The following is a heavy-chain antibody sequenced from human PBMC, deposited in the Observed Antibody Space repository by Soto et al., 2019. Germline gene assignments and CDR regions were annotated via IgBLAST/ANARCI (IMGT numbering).Heavy chain of an antibody. Sequence: GASVKVSCKASGYSFTSHTLHWVRQAPGQRPEWMAWINGGTGGTKYSPNFQDRLIVTRDTSATTGYMELSSLRSEDTAVYYCAVLPYSGGPDSWGRGTLVTVSS. D-gene: IGHD5-12*01. CDR1: GYSFTSHT. CDR2: INGGTGGT. CDR3: AVLPYSGGPDS. V-gene: IGHV1-3*01. J-gene: IGHJ5*01.